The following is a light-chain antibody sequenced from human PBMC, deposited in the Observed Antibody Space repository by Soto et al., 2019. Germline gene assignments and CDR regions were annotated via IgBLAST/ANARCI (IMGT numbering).Light chain of an antibody. V-gene: IGLV2-14*01. J-gene: IGLJ1*01. Sequence: QSALIQPPSVSGSPGQSVTISCTGTSSDVGSYDYVSWYQQHPGKAPKLIIYEVTDRPSGVSNRFSGSKSGNTASLTISGLQAEDEAEYYCSSYTNINTRACVFGTGTKLTVL. CDR1: SSDVGSYDY. CDR3: SSYTNINTRACV. CDR2: EVT.